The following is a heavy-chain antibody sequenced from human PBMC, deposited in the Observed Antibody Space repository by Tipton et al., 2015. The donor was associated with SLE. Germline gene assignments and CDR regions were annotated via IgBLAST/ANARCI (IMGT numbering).Heavy chain of an antibody. J-gene: IGHJ6*03. CDR3: ARGALTTVTTDYYYYMDV. V-gene: IGHV1-2*06. D-gene: IGHD4-17*01. CDR2: INPNSGGT. CDR1: GYTFTGYY. Sequence: QSGAEVKKPGASVKVSCKASGYTFTGYYMHWVRQAPGQGLEWMGRINPNSGGTNYAQKFQGRVTMTRDTSISTAYIELSRLRSEDTAVYYCARGALTTVTTDYYYYMDVWGKGTTVTVSS.